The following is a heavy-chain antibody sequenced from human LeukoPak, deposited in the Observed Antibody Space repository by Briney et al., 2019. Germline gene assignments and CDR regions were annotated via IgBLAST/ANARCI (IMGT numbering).Heavy chain of an antibody. V-gene: IGHV3-30*18. CDR3: AKDPSYYYDSSGYFDY. CDR2: ISYDGSNK. D-gene: IGHD3-22*01. CDR1: GFTFSSYG. J-gene: IGHJ4*02. Sequence: GGSLRLPCAASGFTFSSYGMHWVRQAPGKGLEWVAVISYDGSNKYYADSVKGRFTISRDNSKNTLYLQMNSLRAEDTAVYYCAKDPSYYYDSSGYFDYWGQGTLVTVSS.